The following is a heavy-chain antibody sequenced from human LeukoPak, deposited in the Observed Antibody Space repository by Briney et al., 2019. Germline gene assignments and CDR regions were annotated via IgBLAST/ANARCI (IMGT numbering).Heavy chain of an antibody. CDR2: IHYTGAA. J-gene: IGHJ4*02. Sequence: PSETLSLTCTVSGGSISSGDYYWSWIRQPPGKGLEWIGSIHYTGAAYYGPSLRSRVTISVDTSKSQFSLKLTSVTAADTAVYYCARDTRYDSGGHDCWGQGTLVTVSS. CDR1: GGSISSGDYY. CDR3: ARDTRYDSGGHDC. V-gene: IGHV4-39*07. D-gene: IGHD3-22*01.